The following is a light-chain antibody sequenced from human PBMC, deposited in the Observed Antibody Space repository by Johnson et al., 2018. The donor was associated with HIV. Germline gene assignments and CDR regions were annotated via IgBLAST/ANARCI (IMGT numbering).Light chain of an antibody. V-gene: IGLV1-51*02. J-gene: IGLJ1*01. Sequence: QSVLTQPPSVSAAPGQKVHISCSGSSSHIGNNYVSWYQQLPGTAPKLLIYENNKRPSGIPDRFSGSNSGTSATVGITGLQTGDEADYYCGTWSSRLSAAYVFGTGTKVAVL. CDR1: SSHIGNNY. CDR3: GTWSSRLSAAYV. CDR2: ENN.